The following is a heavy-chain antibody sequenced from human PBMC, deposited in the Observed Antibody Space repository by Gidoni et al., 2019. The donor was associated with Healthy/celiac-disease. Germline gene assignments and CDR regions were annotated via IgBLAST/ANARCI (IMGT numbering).Heavy chain of an antibody. V-gene: IGHV1-46*01. D-gene: IGHD3-22*01. CDR2: INPSGGST. CDR3: AREFYYYDSSGYFYFDY. J-gene: IGHJ4*02. CDR1: GYTFTSYY. Sequence: KPGASVKVSCKASGYTFTSYYMHWVRQAPGQGLEWMGIINPSGGSTSYAQKFQGRVTMTRDTSTSTVYMELSSLRSEDTAVYYCAREFYYYDSSGYFYFDYWGQGTLVTVSS.